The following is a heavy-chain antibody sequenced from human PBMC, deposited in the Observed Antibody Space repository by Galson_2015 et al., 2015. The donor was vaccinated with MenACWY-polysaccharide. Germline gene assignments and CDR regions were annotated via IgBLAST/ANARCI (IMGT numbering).Heavy chain of an antibody. Sequence: TLSLTCTVSGDSITSGGYFWSWIRQHPGKGLEWIASISFDGGTYYNPSLKSRVTMSLDTPKNQFSLQLNSVTAADTAVYYCARRGRAVSNRNWFDPWGQGTLVTVSS. CDR2: ISFDGGT. J-gene: IGHJ5*02. CDR3: ARRGRAVSNRNWFDP. D-gene: IGHD3-16*01. V-gene: IGHV4-31*03. CDR1: GDSITSGGYF.